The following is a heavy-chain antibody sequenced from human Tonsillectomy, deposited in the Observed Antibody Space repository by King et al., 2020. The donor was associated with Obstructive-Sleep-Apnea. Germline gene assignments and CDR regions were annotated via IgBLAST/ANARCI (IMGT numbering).Heavy chain of an antibody. D-gene: IGHD4-17*01. CDR1: GFTLSRYW. Sequence: VQLVESGGGLVQPGGSLRLSCAASGFTLSRYWMHWVRQAPGKGLVWVSGIKIDGSSTTYADSVKGRFTISRDNAKNTLHLQMNSLREEDTAVYYCARELYGDYGVDYWGQGTLVTVSS. CDR2: IKIDGSST. CDR3: ARELYGDYGVDY. V-gene: IGHV3-74*01. J-gene: IGHJ4*02.